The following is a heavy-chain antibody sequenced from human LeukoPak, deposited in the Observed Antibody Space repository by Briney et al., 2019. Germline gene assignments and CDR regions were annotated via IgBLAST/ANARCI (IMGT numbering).Heavy chain of an antibody. V-gene: IGHV3-74*01. CDR2: IKTDGSGT. D-gene: IGHD3-10*01. CDR3: AKDAVYGSGSVDF. CDR1: GFTFSNYW. Sequence: PGGSLRLSCAASGFTFSNYWMHWVCHAPGKGLVWVSRIKTDGSGTSYVDSVKGRFTISRANAKRTLYLQMNSLVAEDTAVYYCAKDAVYGSGSVDFWGQGALVTVSS. J-gene: IGHJ4*02.